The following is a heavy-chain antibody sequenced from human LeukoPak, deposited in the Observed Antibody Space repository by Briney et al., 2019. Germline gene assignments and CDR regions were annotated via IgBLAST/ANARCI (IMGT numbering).Heavy chain of an antibody. CDR1: GYTFTGYY. Sequence: ASVKASCKASGYTFTGYYVHWLRQAPGQGLTWMGWINPNSGGTDYAQQYQGRVTLTRDTSISTAYMELSSLTSDDSAVYYCARAFFNSGFDYWGQGTLVTVSS. D-gene: IGHD3-3*02. J-gene: IGHJ4*02. CDR3: ARAFFNSGFDY. CDR2: INPNSGGT. V-gene: IGHV1-2*02.